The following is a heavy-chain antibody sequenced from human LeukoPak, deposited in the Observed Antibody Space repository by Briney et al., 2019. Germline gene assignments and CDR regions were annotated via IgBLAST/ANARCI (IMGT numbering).Heavy chain of an antibody. J-gene: IGHJ4*02. CDR2: IYTSGST. D-gene: IGHD5-18*01. CDR3: ARGQLCNY. CDR1: GGSISSGSYY. Sequence: SETLSLTCTVSGGSISSGSYYWSWIRQPAGKGLEWIGRIYTSGSTNYNPSLKSRVTISVDTSKNQFSLKLSSVTAADTAVYYCARGQLCNYWGQGTLVTVSS. V-gene: IGHV4-61*02.